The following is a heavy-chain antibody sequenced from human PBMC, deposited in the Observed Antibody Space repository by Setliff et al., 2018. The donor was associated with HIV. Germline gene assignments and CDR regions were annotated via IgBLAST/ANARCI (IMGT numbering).Heavy chain of an antibody. V-gene: IGHV4-39*01. D-gene: IGHD6-19*01. J-gene: IGHJ5*02. CDR2: MIYGGDT. CDR1: GGSITSGNYY. Sequence: SETLSLTCRVYGGSITSGNYYWGWIRQAPGKGLEWIASMIYGGDTWYNPSLKSRVTIYVDTANNEISLRLSSVTAEDTAVYRCARPHSGRGGGAWFDTWGKGSQVTVSS. CDR3: ARPHSGRGGGAWFDT.